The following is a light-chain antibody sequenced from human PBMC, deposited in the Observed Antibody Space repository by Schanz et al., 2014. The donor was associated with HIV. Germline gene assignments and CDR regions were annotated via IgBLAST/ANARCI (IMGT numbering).Light chain of an antibody. Sequence: EIVLTQSPGTLSLSPGERATLSCRASQNVITSLAWYQQKAGQAPRLLIYGASTRVTGIPARFSGSGSGTDFTLTISRLEPEDFAVFYCQHYSTSPITFGQGTRLEIK. CDR1: QNVITSL. V-gene: IGKV3-20*01. CDR3: QHYSTSPIT. J-gene: IGKJ5*01. CDR2: GAS.